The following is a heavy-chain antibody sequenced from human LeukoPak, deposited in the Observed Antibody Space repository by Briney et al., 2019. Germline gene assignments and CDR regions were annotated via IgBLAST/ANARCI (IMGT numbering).Heavy chain of an antibody. CDR2: IFPGDSQT. Sequence: GESLKISCKVSGYNFNSYWIGWVRQMPGKGLEWMGIIFPGDSQTRSSPPFQGQVTTSADKSISTAYLQWSSLKASDTGIYYCARVSGTTLPGHYFDYWGQGTLVTVSS. J-gene: IGHJ4*02. CDR1: GYNFNSYW. V-gene: IGHV5-51*01. D-gene: IGHD1-7*01. CDR3: ARVSGTTLPGHYFDY.